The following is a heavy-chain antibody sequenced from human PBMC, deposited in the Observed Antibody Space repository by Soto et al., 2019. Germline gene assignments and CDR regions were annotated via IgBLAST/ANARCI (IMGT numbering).Heavy chain of an antibody. D-gene: IGHD3-3*01. J-gene: IGHJ6*02. CDR3: AKDAAECTGYYYGMDV. V-gene: IGHV3-23*01. Sequence: GGSLRLSCAASGFTFSSYAMSWVRQAPGKGLEWVSAISGSGGSTYYADSVKGRFTISRDNSKNTLYLQMNSLRAEDTAVYYCAKDAAECTGYYYGMDVWGQGTTVTVSS. CDR2: ISGSGGST. CDR1: GFTFSSYA.